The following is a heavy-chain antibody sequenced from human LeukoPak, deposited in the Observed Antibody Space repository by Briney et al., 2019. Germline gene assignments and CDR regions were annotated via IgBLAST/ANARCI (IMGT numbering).Heavy chain of an antibody. D-gene: IGHD2-2*01. Sequence: SVKVSCKASGGTFSSYAISWVRQAPGQGLEWMGGIIPIFGTANYAQKFQGRVTITADKSTSTAYMELSSLRSEDTAVYYCATDCSSTSCYGFWGQGTLVTVST. CDR3: ATDCSSTSCYGF. J-gene: IGHJ4*02. CDR2: IIPIFGTA. V-gene: IGHV1-69*06. CDR1: GGTFSSYA.